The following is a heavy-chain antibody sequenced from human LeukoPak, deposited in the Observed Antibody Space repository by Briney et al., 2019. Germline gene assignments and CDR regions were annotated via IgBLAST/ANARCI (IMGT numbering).Heavy chain of an antibody. J-gene: IGHJ4*02. D-gene: IGHD1-26*01. V-gene: IGHV3-48*01. Sequence: GGSLRLSCAASGFTFSSYSMNWVRQAPGKGLEWVSYISSSGSTIYYADSVKGRFTISRDNAKNSLYLQMNSLRAEDTAVYYCARDEWELPLDYWGQGTLVTVSS. CDR3: ARDEWELPLDY. CDR2: ISSSGSTI. CDR1: GFTFSSYS.